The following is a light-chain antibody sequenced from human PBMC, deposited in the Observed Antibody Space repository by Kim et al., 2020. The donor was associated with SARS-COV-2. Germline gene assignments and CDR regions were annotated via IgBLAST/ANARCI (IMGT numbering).Light chain of an antibody. V-gene: IGKV1-39*01. Sequence: SVGARVTIPCRASRSIAGYLHWYQQKVGKAPTLMISGAADLQAGVPSRFRGSGSGTDFTLTISSLQPEDFAIYYCKQSYSDQYTFGPGTKVDIK. CDR1: RSIAGY. CDR2: GAA. CDR3: KQSYSDQYT. J-gene: IGKJ2*01.